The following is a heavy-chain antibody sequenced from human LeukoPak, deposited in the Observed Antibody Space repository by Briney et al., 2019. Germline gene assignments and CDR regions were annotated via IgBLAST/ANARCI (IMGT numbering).Heavy chain of an antibody. CDR2: ISAYNGNT. D-gene: IGHD3-3*01. V-gene: IGHV1-18*01. CDR3: ARDVSDFRSFSKYYYMDV. J-gene: IGHJ6*03. Sequence: ASVKVSCKASGYTLPSFGISWGRQAPGQGLELMGWISAYNGNTNYAQQLQGRVTMTTDTSTSTAYMELRSLRSDDTAVYYCARDVSDFRSFSKYYYMDVWGKGTTVTVSS. CDR1: GYTLPSFG.